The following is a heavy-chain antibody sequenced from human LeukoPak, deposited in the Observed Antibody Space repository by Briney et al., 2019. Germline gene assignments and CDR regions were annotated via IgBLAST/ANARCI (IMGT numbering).Heavy chain of an antibody. V-gene: IGHV1-46*01. D-gene: IGHD6-6*01. CDR2: INPSGGST. CDR3: ARDLRYSSSPQYYFDY. CDR1: GYTFTSYY. J-gene: IGHJ4*02. Sequence: VSVKVSCKASGYTFTSYYMHWVRQAPGQGLEWMGIINPSGGSTSYAQKFQGRVTMTRDTSTSTVYMELSSLRSEDTAVYYCARDLRYSSSPQYYFDYWGQGTLVTVSS.